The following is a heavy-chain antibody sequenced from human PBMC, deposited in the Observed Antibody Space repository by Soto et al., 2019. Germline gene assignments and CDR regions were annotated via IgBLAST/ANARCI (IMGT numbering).Heavy chain of an antibody. V-gene: IGHV3-48*04. D-gene: IGHD2-8*01. CDR2: ISSSSSTI. J-gene: IGHJ3*02. Sequence: GGSLRLSWAASGFTFSSYSMNWVRQAPGTGLGWVSYISSSSSTIYYADSEKGRFTISRDNATNSLYRQMNSLRAEDTAVYSCARLYSTKGVCYTMDAFDIWGQGTMVTVSS. CDR1: GFTFSSYS. CDR3: ARLYSTKGVCYTMDAFDI.